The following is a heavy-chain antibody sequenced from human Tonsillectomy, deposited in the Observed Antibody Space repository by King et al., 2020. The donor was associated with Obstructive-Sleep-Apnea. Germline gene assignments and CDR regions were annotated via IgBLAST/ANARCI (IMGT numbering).Heavy chain of an antibody. Sequence: VQLGESGAEVKKPGEALKISCKGSGYSVTNYWIGWVRQMPGKSLEWMVIIYPGDSATKYSPSFQGQVPITADKSNSTAYLQWSSLKAPDTAMYYCARLTSPLKVYYYYGMDVWGQGTTVTVSS. V-gene: IGHV5-51*01. CDR1: GYSVTNYW. CDR3: ARLTSPLKVYYYYGMDV. CDR2: IYPGDSAT. J-gene: IGHJ6*02.